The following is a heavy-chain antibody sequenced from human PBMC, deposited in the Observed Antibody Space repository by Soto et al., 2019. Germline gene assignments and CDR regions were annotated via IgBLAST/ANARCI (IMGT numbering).Heavy chain of an antibody. CDR2: IRSKANSYAT. J-gene: IGHJ4*02. CDR1: GFTFSGSA. V-gene: IGHV3-73*01. D-gene: IGHD2-15*01. CDR3: ARLDCSGGSCYPYYFEH. Sequence: PXESLRLACAASGFTFSGSAMHGVRQASGKGLEWVGRIRSKANSYATAYAASMQGRFTISRDDSKKTAYLQLNSLKTDDTAVYYCARLDCSGGSCYPYYFEHWGQGALVTVSS.